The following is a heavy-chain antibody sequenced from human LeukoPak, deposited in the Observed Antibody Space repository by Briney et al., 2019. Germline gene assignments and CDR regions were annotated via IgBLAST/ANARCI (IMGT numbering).Heavy chain of an antibody. J-gene: IGHJ4*02. D-gene: IGHD2-2*01. V-gene: IGHV3-21*01. CDR3: ARGGVPAAFGPDY. Sequence: PGGSLRLSCAASGFTFSSYSMNWVRQAPGKGLEWVSYISSSSSYIYYADSVKGRFTISRDNAKNSLYLQMNSLRAEDTAVYYCARGGVPAAFGPDYWGQGTLVTVSS. CDR1: GFTFSSYS. CDR2: ISSSSSYI.